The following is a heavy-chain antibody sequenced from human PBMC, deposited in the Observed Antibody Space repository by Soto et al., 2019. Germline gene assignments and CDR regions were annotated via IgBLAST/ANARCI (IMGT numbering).Heavy chain of an antibody. V-gene: IGHV3-48*03. J-gene: IGHJ3*02. CDR3: ARGPVIVYSGSPEAAFDI. Sequence: SLRLSCAASGFTFSSYEMNWVRQAPGKGLEWVSYISSSGGTIYHAESVKGRFTISRDNAKNSLYLQMNSPRAEDTAVYYCARGPVIVYSGSPEAAFDIWGQGTMVTVSS. CDR1: GFTFSSYE. CDR2: ISSSGGTI. D-gene: IGHD1-26*01.